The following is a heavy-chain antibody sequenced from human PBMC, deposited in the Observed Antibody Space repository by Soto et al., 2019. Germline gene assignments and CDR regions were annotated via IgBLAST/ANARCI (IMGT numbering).Heavy chain of an antibody. CDR1: RGSIISGFFY. J-gene: IGHJ4*02. CDR2: IYANGNS. V-gene: IGHV4-31*03. CDR3: ARDGRTSGYYLDY. Sequence: TLSLTCTVSRGSIISGFFYWSWIRQSPGKGLEWIGFIYANGNSYYNPSLKSRANISLDTSKNKFSLKISSVTVADTAVYYCARDGRTSGYYLDYWGQGTPVTVSS. D-gene: IGHD3-22*01.